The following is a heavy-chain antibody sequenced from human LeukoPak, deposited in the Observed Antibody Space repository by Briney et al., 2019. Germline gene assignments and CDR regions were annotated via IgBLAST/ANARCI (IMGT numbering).Heavy chain of an antibody. CDR2: IWYDGTNK. Sequence: GGSLRLSCAASGFTFSSYGMHWVRQAPGKGLEWVAVIWYDGTNKYYADSVKGRFTISRDNAKNSLYLQMNSLRAEDTAVYYCARDGRYYGSGSYLYYMDVWGKGTTVTVSS. CDR1: GFTFSSYG. J-gene: IGHJ6*03. V-gene: IGHV3-33*01. CDR3: ARDGRYYGSGSYLYYMDV. D-gene: IGHD3-10*01.